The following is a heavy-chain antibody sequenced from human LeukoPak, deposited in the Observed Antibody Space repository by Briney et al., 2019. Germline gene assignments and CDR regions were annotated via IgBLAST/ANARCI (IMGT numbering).Heavy chain of an antibody. D-gene: IGHD3-9*01. Sequence: SRTLSLTCAISGDSVSSNRAAWNWIRQSPSRGLEWLGRTYYRSKWYSDYAVSVKARITIIPDTSKNHFSLHLDSVTPEDTAVYFCTRVVEYYDILTGSPKGDNYFDSWGQGTLVTVSS. J-gene: IGHJ4*02. CDR1: GDSVSSNRAA. V-gene: IGHV6-1*01. CDR2: TYYRSKWYS. CDR3: TRVVEYYDILTGSPKGDNYFDS.